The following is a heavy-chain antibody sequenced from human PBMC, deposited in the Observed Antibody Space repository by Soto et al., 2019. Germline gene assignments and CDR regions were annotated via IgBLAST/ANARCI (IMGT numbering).Heavy chain of an antibody. Sequence: GGSLRLSCTVSGFIFSDHHIDWVRQAPGKGLEWVARSRNKNKNYSTEYAASVRGRFTISRDDSQRSLYLQMNSLKVEDTAVYYCAQVMGNPHLGSLGMGVWGPGTTVTVSS. CDR3: AQVMGNPHLGSLGMGV. CDR2: SRNKNKNYST. J-gene: IGHJ6*02. V-gene: IGHV3-72*01. CDR1: GFIFSDHH. D-gene: IGHD3-16*01.